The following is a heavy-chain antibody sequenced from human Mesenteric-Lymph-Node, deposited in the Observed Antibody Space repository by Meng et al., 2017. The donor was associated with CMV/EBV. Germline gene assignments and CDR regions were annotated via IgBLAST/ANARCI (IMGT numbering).Heavy chain of an antibody. CDR3: ARDTYDFWSGYPTDGMDV. Sequence: ASVKVSCKASGYTFTGYYMHWVRQAPGQGLEWMGWINPNSGGTNYAQKFQGRVTMTRDTSISTAYMELSRLRSDDTAVYYCARDTYDFWSGYPTDGMDVWGQGTTVTVSS. J-gene: IGHJ6*02. D-gene: IGHD3-3*01. CDR1: GYTFTGYY. V-gene: IGHV1-2*02. CDR2: INPNSGGT.